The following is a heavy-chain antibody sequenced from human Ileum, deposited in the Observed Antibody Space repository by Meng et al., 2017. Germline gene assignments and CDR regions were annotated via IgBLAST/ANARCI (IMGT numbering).Heavy chain of an antibody. CDR1: GGSISSSDYS. D-gene: IGHD2/OR15-2a*01. CDR3: ASSTSGPELNY. J-gene: IGHJ4*02. V-gene: IGHV4-30-2*01. CDR2: IYQVGST. Sequence: HLQLPESGSGLVTSSQTLSLTCTVSGGSISSSDYSWTWIRQPPGKGLEWIGYIYQVGSTNYNPSLKSRVTIFVDTSKNQFSLKLTSVTAADTAVYYCASSTSGPELNYWGQGTLVTVSS.